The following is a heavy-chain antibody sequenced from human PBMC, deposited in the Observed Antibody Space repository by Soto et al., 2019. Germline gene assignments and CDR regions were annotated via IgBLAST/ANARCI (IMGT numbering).Heavy chain of an antibody. CDR1: GYSFTSYW. D-gene: IGHD5-12*01. J-gene: IGHJ6*02. CDR3: ARHVDGYNYGYYYGMDV. CDR2: IYPGDSDT. Sequence: PGESLKISCKGSGYSFTSYWIGWVRQMAGKGLEWMGIIYPGDSDTRYSQPFQGQVTISADKSISTAYLQWSSLKASDTAMYYCARHVDGYNYGYYYGMDVWGQGTTVTVSS. V-gene: IGHV5-51*01.